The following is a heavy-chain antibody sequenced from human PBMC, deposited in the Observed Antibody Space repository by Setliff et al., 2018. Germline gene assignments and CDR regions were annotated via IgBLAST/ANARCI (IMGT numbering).Heavy chain of an antibody. CDR1: GGSISSYY. CDR3: AREQWLDPPGYYYMDV. J-gene: IGHJ6*03. D-gene: IGHD6-19*01. V-gene: IGHV4-4*07. CDR2: IYIGGSA. Sequence: LSLTCTVSGGSISSYYWGWIRQPAGKGLEWIGHIYIGGSANYNPSLKSRVTMSIDTSKNQFSLKLNSVTAADMAVYYCAREQWLDPPGYYYMDVWAKGTTVTVSS.